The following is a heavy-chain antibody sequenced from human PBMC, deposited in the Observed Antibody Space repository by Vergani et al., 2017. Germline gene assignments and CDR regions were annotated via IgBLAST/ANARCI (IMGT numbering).Heavy chain of an antibody. CDR3: AKHFRGWGINY. CDR2: IQFDGSNQ. V-gene: IGHV3-30*02. J-gene: IGHJ4*02. D-gene: IGHD3-16*01. CDR1: GCTLSNYD. Sequence: QVQLVESGGGVVQRGGSLRLSCATSGCTLSNYDMQWIRQGPGKGLEFVAFIQFDGSNQYYADSVKGRFTLSRDFSKNTLCLQMNSLRTDDTATYYCAKHFRGWGINYWGQGTQVLVSS.